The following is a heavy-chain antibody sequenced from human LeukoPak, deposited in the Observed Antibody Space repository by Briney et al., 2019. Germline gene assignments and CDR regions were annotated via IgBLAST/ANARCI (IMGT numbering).Heavy chain of an antibody. CDR1: GFTFSSYA. CDR3: AKAAIGFGELFFDY. D-gene: IGHD3-10*01. CDR2: ISGSGGST. J-gene: IGHJ4*02. Sequence: SGGSLRLSCAASGFTFSSYAMSWVRQAPGKGLEWVSAISGSGGSTYYADSVKGRFTISRDNSKNTVYLQMNSLRAEDTAVYFCAKAAIGFGELFFDYWGQGTLVIVSS. V-gene: IGHV3-23*01.